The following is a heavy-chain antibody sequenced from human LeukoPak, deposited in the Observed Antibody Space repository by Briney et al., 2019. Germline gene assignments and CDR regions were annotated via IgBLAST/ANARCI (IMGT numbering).Heavy chain of an antibody. CDR3: AKDGTPGPAPADFQH. D-gene: IGHD1-26*01. Sequence: GGSLRLSCAASGFTFSSYAMSWVRQAPGKGLEWVSAISGSGGSTYYADFVKGRFTISRDNSKNTLYLQMNSLRAEDTAVYYCAKDGTPGPAPADFQHWGQGTLVTVSS. CDR1: GFTFSSYA. J-gene: IGHJ1*01. CDR2: ISGSGGST. V-gene: IGHV3-23*01.